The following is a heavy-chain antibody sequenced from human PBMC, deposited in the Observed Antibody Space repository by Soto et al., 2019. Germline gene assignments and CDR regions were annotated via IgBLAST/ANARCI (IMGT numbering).Heavy chain of an antibody. Sequence: SVKVSCKASGGTFSSYAISWVRQAPGQGLEWMGGIIPIFGTANYAQKFQGRVTITADESTSTAYMELSSLRSEDTAVYYCARARFWSGYYTAYYYGMDVWGQGTTVTSP. V-gene: IGHV1-69*13. CDR1: GGTFSSYA. D-gene: IGHD3-3*01. CDR2: IIPIFGTA. CDR3: ARARFWSGYYTAYYYGMDV. J-gene: IGHJ6*02.